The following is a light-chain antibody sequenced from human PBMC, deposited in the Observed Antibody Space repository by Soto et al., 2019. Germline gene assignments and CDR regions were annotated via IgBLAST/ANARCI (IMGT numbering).Light chain of an antibody. CDR3: QKSDSTPWK. V-gene: IGKV1-39*01. CDR2: AAS. J-gene: IGKJ1*01. CDR1: QSIGIY. Sequence: DIQMTQSPSTVSSSVGDRVTISCLASQSIGIYLNWYQQKPGKAPKFLIYAASYVQTGAPSRFSGSGSGTDFTLTITSLQPEDSATYYCQKSDSTPWKFGQGTKVDIK.